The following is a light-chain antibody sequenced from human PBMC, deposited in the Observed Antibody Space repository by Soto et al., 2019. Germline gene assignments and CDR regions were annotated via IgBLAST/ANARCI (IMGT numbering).Light chain of an antibody. CDR3: QQYSSSSVT. J-gene: IGKJ4*01. CDR1: QSISRW. Sequence: DIQMTQSPSTPASVGDRVTITCWASQSISRWLAWYQQKPGKAPKLLIYGASSLESGVPSRFSGSGSGTEFTLTISSLLPDDFATYYCQQYSSSSVTFGGGTKVEI. V-gene: IGKV1-5*03. CDR2: GAS.